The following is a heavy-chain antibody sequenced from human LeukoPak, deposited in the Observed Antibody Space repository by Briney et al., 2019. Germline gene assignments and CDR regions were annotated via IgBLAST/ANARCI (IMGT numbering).Heavy chain of an antibody. J-gene: IGHJ3*02. Sequence: PGGSLRLSCAASGFTFSSYGVHWVRQAPGKGLEWVAFIHYSGSSKFYADSVKGRFTISRDNSMNTLFLQMNSLRAEDTAIYYCAKELTERWLIDAFDIWGQGTVVTVSS. CDR2: IHYSGSSK. CDR1: GFTFSSYG. D-gene: IGHD5-24*01. CDR3: AKELTERWLIDAFDI. V-gene: IGHV3-30*02.